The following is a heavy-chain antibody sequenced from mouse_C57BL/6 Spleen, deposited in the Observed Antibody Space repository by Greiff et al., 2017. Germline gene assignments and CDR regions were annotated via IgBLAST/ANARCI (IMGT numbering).Heavy chain of an antibody. CDR2: IDPSDSDT. V-gene: IGHV1-50*01. CDR1: GYTFTSYW. Sequence: QVQLQQPGAELVKPGASVKLSCKASGYTFTSYWMQWVKQRPGQGLEWIGEIDPSDSDTNYNEKFKGKATLTVDKSSSTAYMQLSSLTSEDSAVYYCARGYSGNRFAYWGQGTLVTVSA. J-gene: IGHJ3*01. D-gene: IGHD1-1*01. CDR3: ARGYSGNRFAY.